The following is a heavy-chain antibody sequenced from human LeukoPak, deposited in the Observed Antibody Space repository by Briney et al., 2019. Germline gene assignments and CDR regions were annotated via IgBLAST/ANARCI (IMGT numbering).Heavy chain of an antibody. V-gene: IGHV3-23*01. Sequence: PGGSLRLSCAAPGFTFGNYAMNWVRQAPGKGLEWVSSISGSGGTTYYADSVKGRFTISRDNSKNTLSLQMNSLRVEDTALYYGAKASTIITYRVGYDAFDIWGQGTMVTVSS. CDR3: AKASTIITYRVGYDAFDI. D-gene: IGHD4-11*01. J-gene: IGHJ3*02. CDR2: ISGSGGTT. CDR1: GFTFGNYA.